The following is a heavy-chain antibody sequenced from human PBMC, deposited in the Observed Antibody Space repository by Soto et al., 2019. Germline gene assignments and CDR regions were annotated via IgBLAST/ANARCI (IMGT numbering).Heavy chain of an antibody. V-gene: IGHV1-18*01. CDR2: ISAYNGNT. CDR3: ATHPNPVTPYFFDY. Sequence: ASVKVSCKASGYTFTSYGISWVRQAPGQGLEWMGWISAYNGNTNYAQKLQGRVTMTTDTSTSTAYMELRSLRSDDTAVYYCATHPNPVTPYFFDYWGQGTLVTVSS. D-gene: IGHD4-17*01. CDR1: GYTFTSYG. J-gene: IGHJ4*02.